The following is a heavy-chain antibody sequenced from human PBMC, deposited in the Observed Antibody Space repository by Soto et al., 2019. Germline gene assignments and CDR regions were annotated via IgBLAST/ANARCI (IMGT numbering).Heavy chain of an antibody. CDR2: IYYSGST. J-gene: IGHJ6*02. CDR1: GGSISSYY. CDR3: ARDGLEMATSPDYYYGMDV. Sequence: SETLSLTCTVSGGSISSYYWSWIRQPPGKGLEWIGYIYYSGSTNYNPSLKSRVTISVDTSKNQFSLKLSSVTAADTAVYYCARDGLEMATSPDYYYGMDVWGQGTTVTVSS. V-gene: IGHV4-59*01. D-gene: IGHD5-12*01.